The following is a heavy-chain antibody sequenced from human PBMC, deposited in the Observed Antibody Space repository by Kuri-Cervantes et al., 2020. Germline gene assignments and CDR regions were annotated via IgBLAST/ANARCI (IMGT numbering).Heavy chain of an antibody. CDR1: GGSISSGGYY. J-gene: IGHJ4*02. D-gene: IGHD6-6*01. V-gene: IGHV4-31*02. CDR3: ARHESIAAPLDY. CDR2: IYYSGST. Sequence: SCTVSGGSISSGGYYWSWIRQHPGKGLEWIGYIYYSGSTYYNPSLKSRVTISVDTSKNQFSLKLSSVTAADTAVYYCARHESIAAPLDYWGQGTLVTVSS.